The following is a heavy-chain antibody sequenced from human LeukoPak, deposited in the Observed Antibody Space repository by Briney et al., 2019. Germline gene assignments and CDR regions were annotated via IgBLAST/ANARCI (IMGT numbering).Heavy chain of an antibody. V-gene: IGHV3-33*06. CDR1: GFTFSSYG. J-gene: IGHJ4*02. CDR3: AKVSSYDYVWGSYRSWYFDY. CDR2: IWYDGSNK. D-gene: IGHD3-16*02. Sequence: PGGSLRLSCAASGFTFSSYGMHWVRQAPGKGLEWVAVIWYDGSNKYYADSVKGRFTISRDNSKNTLYLQMNSLRAEDTAVYYCAKVSSYDYVWGSYRSWYFDYWGQGTLVTVSS.